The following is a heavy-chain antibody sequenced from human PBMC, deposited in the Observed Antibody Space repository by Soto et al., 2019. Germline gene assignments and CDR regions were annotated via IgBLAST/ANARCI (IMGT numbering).Heavy chain of an antibody. V-gene: IGHV4-34*01. CDR2: INHSGST. CDR3: AREAGGISSAGEPYYYYGMDV. D-gene: IGHD6-13*01. J-gene: IGHJ6*02. Sequence: SETLSLTCAVYGGAFSGYYWRWIRQPPGKGLEWIGEINHSGSTNYNPSLKSRVTVLIDTSKNLFFLKVSSVTAADTAVYYCAREAGGISSAGEPYYYYGMDVWGQGTTVTVSS. CDR1: GGAFSGYY.